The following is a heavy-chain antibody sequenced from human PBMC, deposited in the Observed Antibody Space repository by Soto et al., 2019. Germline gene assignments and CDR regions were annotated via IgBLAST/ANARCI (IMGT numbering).Heavy chain of an antibody. Sequence: QVELQESGPGLVKPSGTLSLTCVVSGNSISTTNWWSWVRQSPGKGLEWIGEIYHSGSTNYNPSLNSRVTISVDKSKNQCALKLSSVTAADTAVYYCARDVGYHYDGSPSGQFDFWGQGPLVTVSS. V-gene: IGHV4-4*02. CDR1: GNSISTTNW. J-gene: IGHJ4*02. CDR3: ARDVGYHYDGSPSGQFDF. CDR2: IYHSGST. D-gene: IGHD3-22*01.